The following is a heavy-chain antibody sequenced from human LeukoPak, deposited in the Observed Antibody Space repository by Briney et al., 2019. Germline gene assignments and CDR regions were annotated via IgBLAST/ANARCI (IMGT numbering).Heavy chain of an antibody. D-gene: IGHD6-19*01. Sequence: GGSLRLSCAASGFTFSSYNMNWVRQAPGKGLEWVSSISGISDHIYYADSVKGRFTISRDNAKNSLYLQMNSLRAEDTAVYYCARGEAVAGTSNYLVDYWGQGTLVTVSS. CDR1: GFTFSSYN. V-gene: IGHV3-21*01. CDR3: ARGEAVAGTSNYLVDY. J-gene: IGHJ4*02. CDR2: ISGISDHI.